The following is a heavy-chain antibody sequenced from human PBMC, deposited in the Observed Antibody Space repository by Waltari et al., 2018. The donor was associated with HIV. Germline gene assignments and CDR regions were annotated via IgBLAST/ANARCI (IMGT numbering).Heavy chain of an antibody. D-gene: IGHD3-22*01. V-gene: IGHV1-2*02. Sequence: QVQLVQSGAAVKQPGAPVKVSCKAYGITFIGYLIYWVRQAPGRGLEWMGWIDPNSGDTNYAQKFQGRVTMTRDTSISTAYMELSRLRPDDTAVYYCARTYYYDSSGYYAPWGQGTLVTVSS. CDR3: ARTYYYDSSGYYAP. CDR1: GITFIGYL. CDR2: IDPNSGDT. J-gene: IGHJ5*02.